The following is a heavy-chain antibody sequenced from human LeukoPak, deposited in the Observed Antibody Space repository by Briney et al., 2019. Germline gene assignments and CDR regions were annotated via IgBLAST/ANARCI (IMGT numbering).Heavy chain of an antibody. D-gene: IGHD5-24*01. Sequence: ASVKASCKASGYTFTSYGISWVRQAPGQGLEWMGGIIPIFGTANYAQKFQGRVTITTDESTSTAYMELSSLRSEDTAVYYCASSRDGYNYVPFDYWGQGTLVTVSS. J-gene: IGHJ4*02. V-gene: IGHV1-69*05. CDR2: IIPIFGTA. CDR1: GYTFTSYG. CDR3: ASSRDGYNYVPFDY.